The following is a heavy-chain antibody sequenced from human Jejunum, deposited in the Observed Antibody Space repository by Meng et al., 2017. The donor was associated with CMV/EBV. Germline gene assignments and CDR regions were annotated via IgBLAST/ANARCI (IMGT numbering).Heavy chain of an antibody. Sequence: VQSGAWGRKLGAPVTASGKASGSTLAAYNMYGVRQAPGHGLEWMGRINPSRGGTNNAQNFQGRLTRTRDTSISTANMELSRLRCDETAVNYWAYQAVAGTREWFDPWGQGTLVTVSS. CDR2: INPSRGGT. J-gene: IGHJ5*02. CDR1: GSTLAAYN. D-gene: IGHD6-19*01. CDR3: AYQAVAGTREWFDP. V-gene: IGHV1-2*06.